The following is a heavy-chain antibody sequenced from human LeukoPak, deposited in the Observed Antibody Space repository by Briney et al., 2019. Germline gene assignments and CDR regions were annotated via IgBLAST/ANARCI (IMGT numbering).Heavy chain of an antibody. CDR1: GFIFNSHW. D-gene: IGHD2-8*02. Sequence: GGPLRLSCAGSGFIFNSHWMTWVRQAPGMGLEWVGNIRQDGDEKFYADSVRGLFTISRDNAKNSLYLHLNSLRAEDTAIYYCARVRTEWYIDLWGRGTLVTVSP. CDR3: ARVRTEWYIDL. CDR2: IRQDGDEK. V-gene: IGHV3-7*01. J-gene: IGHJ2*01.